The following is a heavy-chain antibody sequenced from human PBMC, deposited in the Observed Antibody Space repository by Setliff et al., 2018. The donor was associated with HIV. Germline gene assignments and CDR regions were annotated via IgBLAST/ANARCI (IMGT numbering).Heavy chain of an antibody. V-gene: IGHV4-61*05. CDR2: IYTSGST. CDR3: ARASSRLNCSGGSCYRAPYAFDI. J-gene: IGHJ3*02. CDR1: GASIGSSHYY. D-gene: IGHD2-15*01. Sequence: PSETLSLTCSVSGASIGSSHYYWGWIRQPPGKGLEWIGHIYTSGSTNYNPSLKSRVTISVDTSKNQFSLKLSSVTAADTAVYYCARASSRLNCSGGSCYRAPYAFDIWGQGTMVTVSS.